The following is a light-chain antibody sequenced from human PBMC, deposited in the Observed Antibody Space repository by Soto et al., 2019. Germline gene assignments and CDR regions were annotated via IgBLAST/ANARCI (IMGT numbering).Light chain of an antibody. CDR3: CSYAGSYTWV. Sequence: QFALTQPRSVSGSPGQSVTISCTGTSSDVGAYIYVSWYQQHPGKAPKLLTYDVSKRPSGVPDRFSGSKSGNTASLTISGRQADDEADYYCCSYAGSYTWVFGGGTKVTVL. CDR2: DVS. J-gene: IGLJ3*02. V-gene: IGLV2-11*01. CDR1: SSDVGAYIY.